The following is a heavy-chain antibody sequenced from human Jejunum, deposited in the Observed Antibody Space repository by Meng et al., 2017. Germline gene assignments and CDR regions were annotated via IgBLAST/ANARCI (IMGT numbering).Heavy chain of an antibody. J-gene: IGHJ4*02. Sequence: VQMAQYGPEVKTRGSSMKVSCKPSGDTFIGYYMHWVRQAPGQGLEWMGRINPDNGVTNSAQRFQGRVTMTRDTSITTAYMELNRLTSGDTAFYYCARGGRDDYNVPHYWGQGTLVTVSS. CDR1: GDTFIGYY. CDR2: INPDNGVT. V-gene: IGHV1-2*06. CDR3: ARGGRDDYNVPHY. D-gene: IGHD5-24*01.